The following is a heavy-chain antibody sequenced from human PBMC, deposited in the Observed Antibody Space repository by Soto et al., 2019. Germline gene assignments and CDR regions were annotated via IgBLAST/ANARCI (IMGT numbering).Heavy chain of an antibody. CDR3: AKVGSYGYGSNSDVEY. V-gene: IGHV3-30*18. D-gene: IGHD5-18*01. Sequence: QVQLVESGGGVVQPGSSLRLSCTASGFTFRNYGMHWVRQAPGKGLEWVALISYDGNDKYYGDSVKGRFTISRDSSKNTLYLHVSSLRVEETAVYYCAKVGSYGYGSNSDVEYWGQGTLVTVSP. J-gene: IGHJ4*02. CDR2: ISYDGNDK. CDR1: GFTFRNYG.